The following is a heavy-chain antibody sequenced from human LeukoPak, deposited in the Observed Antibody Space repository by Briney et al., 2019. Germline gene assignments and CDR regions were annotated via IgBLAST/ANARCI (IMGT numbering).Heavy chain of an antibody. Sequence: GGSLRLSCAASGFTFTYYAIHWVRQAPGKGLEWVAFIRYDGTNKNYADSVKGRFTISRDNSKSTLYLQMNSLRVEDTAVYYCAKARTRGYSYGSFDYWGQGTLVTVSS. CDR1: GFTFTYYA. V-gene: IGHV3-30*02. CDR3: AKARTRGYSYGSFDY. D-gene: IGHD5-18*01. J-gene: IGHJ4*02. CDR2: IRYDGTNK.